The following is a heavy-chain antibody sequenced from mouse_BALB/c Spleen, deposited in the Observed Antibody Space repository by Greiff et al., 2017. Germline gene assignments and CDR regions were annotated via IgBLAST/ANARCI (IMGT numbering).Heavy chain of an antibody. V-gene: IGHV1-12*01. J-gene: IGHJ2*01. CDR3: AREDGYYGSSPIDY. Sequence: QVQLQQPGAELVKPGASVKMSCKASGYTFTSYNMHWVKQTPGQGLEWIGAIYPGNGDTSYNQKFKGKATLTADKSSSTAYMQLSSLTSEDSAVYYCAREDGYYGSSPIDYWGQGTTLTVSS. D-gene: IGHD1-1*01. CDR1: GYTFTSYN. CDR2: IYPGNGDT.